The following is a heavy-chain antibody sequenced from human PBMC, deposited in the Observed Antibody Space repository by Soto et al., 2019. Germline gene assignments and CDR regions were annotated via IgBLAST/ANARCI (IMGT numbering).Heavy chain of an antibody. CDR2: ISNDGSKE. Sequence: QVQLVESGEGVVQPGRSLRLSCAASGFSFSNYGMHWVRQAPGKGLEWVAVISNDGSKEYHIEPVEGRFTISRDNSKNTVYLQMNSLRAKDTAVYYCEKGRDSSSYYQLDYWGQGTMVNVSS. D-gene: IGHD3-22*01. CDR3: EKGRDSSSYYQLDY. CDR1: GFSFSNYG. V-gene: IGHV3-30*18. J-gene: IGHJ4*02.